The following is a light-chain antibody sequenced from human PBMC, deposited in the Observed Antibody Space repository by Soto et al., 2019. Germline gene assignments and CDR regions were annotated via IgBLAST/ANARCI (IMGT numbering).Light chain of an antibody. V-gene: IGKV1-33*01. Sequence: DIQMTQSPSSLSPSVGDRVTITCQASQDISNYLNWYQQKPGKAPKLLIYDASNLETGVPSRFSGSGSGTDFTFTISSLQPEDIATYYCQQYDNLLPRFTFGPGTKVDIK. CDR3: QQYDNLLPRFT. J-gene: IGKJ3*01. CDR2: DAS. CDR1: QDISNY.